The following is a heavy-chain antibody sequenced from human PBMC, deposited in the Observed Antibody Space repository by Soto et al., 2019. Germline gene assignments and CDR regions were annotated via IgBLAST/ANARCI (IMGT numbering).Heavy chain of an antibody. D-gene: IGHD6-6*01. CDR3: ARDMQRYSSSSPPAYGMDV. CDR2: ISSSSSYI. V-gene: IGHV3-21*01. Sequence: PGGSLRLSCAASGFTFSSYSMNWVRQAPGKWLEWVSSISSSSSYIYYADSVKGRFTISRDNAKNSLYLQMNSLRAEDTAVYYCARDMQRYSSSSPPAYGMDVWGQGXTVTVYS. CDR1: GFTFSSYS. J-gene: IGHJ6*02.